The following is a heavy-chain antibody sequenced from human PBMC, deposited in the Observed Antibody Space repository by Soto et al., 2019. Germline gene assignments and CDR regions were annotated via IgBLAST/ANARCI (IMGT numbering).Heavy chain of an antibody. V-gene: IGHV1-69*02. J-gene: IGHJ4*02. CDR2: IIPILGIA. Sequence: QVQLVQSGAEVKKPGSSVKVSCKASGGTFSSYTISWVRQAPGQGLEWMGRIIPILGIANYPQQFQGRVTITSDKSTSTAYMELSSLRSEDTAVYYCARVHVAPPQGGDYWGQGTLVTVSS. D-gene: IGHD2-15*01. CDR3: ARVHVAPPQGGDY. CDR1: GGTFSSYT.